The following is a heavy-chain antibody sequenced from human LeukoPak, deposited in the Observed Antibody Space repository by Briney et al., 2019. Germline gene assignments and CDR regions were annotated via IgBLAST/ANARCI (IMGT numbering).Heavy chain of an antibody. CDR3: ARENSHQLPYALDY. Sequence: PGGSLRLSCAGSGFTFSSYWMTWVRQAPGKWLEWVANIKQDGSEKYSVDSVKGRFTISRDNAKNSLYLQMNSLRPEDTAVYYCARENSHQLPYALDYWGQGTLVTVSS. D-gene: IGHD2-2*01. CDR1: GFTFSSYW. V-gene: IGHV3-7*01. J-gene: IGHJ4*02. CDR2: IKQDGSEK.